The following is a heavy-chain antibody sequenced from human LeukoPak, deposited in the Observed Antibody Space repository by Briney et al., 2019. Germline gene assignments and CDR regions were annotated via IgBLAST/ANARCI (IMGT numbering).Heavy chain of an antibody. CDR1: GFTFSSYG. CDR3: ARQTYYYDSSGYQPYFDY. Sequence: GGSLRLSCAASGFTFSSYGMSWVRQAPGKGLEWVSYISSSSSTIYYADSVKGRFTISRDNAKNSLYLQMNSLRAEDTAVYYCARQTYYYDSSGYQPYFDYWGQGTLVTVSS. CDR2: ISSSSSTI. V-gene: IGHV3-48*04. J-gene: IGHJ4*02. D-gene: IGHD3-22*01.